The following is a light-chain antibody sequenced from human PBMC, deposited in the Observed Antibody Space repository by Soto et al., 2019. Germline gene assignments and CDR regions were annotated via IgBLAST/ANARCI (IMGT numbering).Light chain of an antibody. CDR3: QKYNSAPPT. CDR1: QGISNY. Sequence: DIQMTQSPSSLSASVGDRVTITCRASQGISNYLAWYQQKPGKVPKLLIYAASTLQSGVPSRFSGSGSGTDFTLTISSLQPEGVATYYCQKYNSAPPTFGQGTKVDIK. V-gene: IGKV1-27*01. CDR2: AAS. J-gene: IGKJ1*01.